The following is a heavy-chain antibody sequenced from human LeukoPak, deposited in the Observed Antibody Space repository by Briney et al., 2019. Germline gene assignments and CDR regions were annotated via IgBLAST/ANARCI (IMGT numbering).Heavy chain of an antibody. CDR1: GFTVSNSY. CDR2: IYSGGTT. D-gene: IGHD6-13*01. CDR3: ARDPPGIAASVSGG. J-gene: IGHJ4*02. Sequence: GGSLRLSCTASGFTVSNSYMNWVRQAPGKGLEWVALIYSGGTTNYADSVKGRFTISRDNSKNTLYLQMTNVRVEDTAVYYCARDPPGIAASVSGGWGQGTLVTVSS. V-gene: IGHV3-53*01.